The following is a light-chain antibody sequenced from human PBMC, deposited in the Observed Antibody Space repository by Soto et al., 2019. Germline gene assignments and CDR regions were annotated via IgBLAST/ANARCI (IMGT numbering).Light chain of an antibody. CDR1: QRVLYRAKNKNL. J-gene: IGKJ5*01. CDR3: QQHYINPRL. V-gene: IGKV4-1*01. CDR2: WAS. Sequence: DIVMTQSPDSLAVSLGERATIHCTSSQRVLYRAKNKNLLTWYQQKPGQPPRLRIYWASTRESGVPDRFTGSGSGRDFTRTINSLQAEEVAVDYCQQHYINPRLVGQGTRLQIK.